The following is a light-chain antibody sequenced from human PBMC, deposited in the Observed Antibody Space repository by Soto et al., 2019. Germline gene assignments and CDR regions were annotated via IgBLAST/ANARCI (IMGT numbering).Light chain of an antibody. Sequence: QSALTQPPSASGSPGQSVTISCTGTSSDVGGYNYVSWYQQHPGKAPKLRIYEVSKRPSGVPDRFSGSKSGNTASLTVSWLQAEDEASYYCGSYACSNNFAVYVFGTGTKLTVL. CDR1: SSDVGGYNY. CDR3: GSYACSNNFAVYV. J-gene: IGLJ1*01. V-gene: IGLV2-8*01. CDR2: EVS.